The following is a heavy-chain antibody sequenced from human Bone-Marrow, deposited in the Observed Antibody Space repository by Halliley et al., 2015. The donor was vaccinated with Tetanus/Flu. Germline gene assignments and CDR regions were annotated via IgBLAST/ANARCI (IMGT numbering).Heavy chain of an antibody. V-gene: IGHV1-3*01. CDR3: ARSPHYYDSRGNFDF. D-gene: IGHD3-22*01. Sequence: QVQLVQSGAEVKKLGASVKVSCKASGYTFSNYAMHWVRQAPGQRLEWMGWINAGNGNTEYSQKFQGRVTITRATSANRAYMELSRLTSEDTAVYYCARSPHYYDSRGNFDFWGQGTLVTVSS. CDR1: GYTFSNYA. J-gene: IGHJ4*02. CDR2: INAGNGNT.